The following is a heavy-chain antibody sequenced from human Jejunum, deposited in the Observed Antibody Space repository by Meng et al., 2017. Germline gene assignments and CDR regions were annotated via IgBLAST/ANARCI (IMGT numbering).Heavy chain of an antibody. V-gene: IGHV3-21*01. D-gene: IGHD3/OR15-3a*01. Sequence: EVQLVESGGGLVLARRSLRLACAASGFTFSSNSVHWARQAPGQGLEWVSSISSTSTYIYYADSMKGRFTVSRDNAKNSLQLQMDSLRAEDTAVYYCARDGHGQAPGFDPWGQGTLVTVSS. J-gene: IGHJ5*02. CDR3: ARDGHGQAPGFDP. CDR2: ISSTSTYI. CDR1: GFTFSSNS.